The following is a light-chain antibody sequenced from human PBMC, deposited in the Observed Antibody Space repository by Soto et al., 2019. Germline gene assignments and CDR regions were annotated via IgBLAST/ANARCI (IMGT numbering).Light chain of an antibody. CDR3: QQLNTYPPST. V-gene: IGKV1-9*01. J-gene: IGKJ2*01. CDR1: QGISSY. Sequence: DIQLTQSPSFLSASVGDRVTITCRGSQGISSYLAWYQQNPGKAPKLLIYAASTLQTGVPSRFSGSGSGTEFTLTISSLQPEDFATYYRQQLNTYPPSTFGQGTKLEIK. CDR2: AAS.